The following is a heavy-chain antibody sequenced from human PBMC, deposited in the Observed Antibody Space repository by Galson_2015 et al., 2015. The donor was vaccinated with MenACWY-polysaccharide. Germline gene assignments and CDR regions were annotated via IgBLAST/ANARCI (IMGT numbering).Heavy chain of an antibody. CDR3: ARGRLWCGESNWFDP. D-gene: IGHD3-10*01. CDR1: GYTFTSYG. Sequence: SVKVSCKASGYTFTSYGISWVRQAPGQGLEWMGWISAYNGNTNYAQKLQGRVTMTTDTSTSTAYMELRSLRSDDTAVYYCARGRLWCGESNWFDPWGQGTLVTVSS. J-gene: IGHJ5*02. V-gene: IGHV1-18*01. CDR2: ISAYNGNT.